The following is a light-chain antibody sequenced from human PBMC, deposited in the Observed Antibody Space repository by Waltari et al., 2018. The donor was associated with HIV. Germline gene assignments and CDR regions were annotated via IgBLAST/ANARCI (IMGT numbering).Light chain of an antibody. Sequence: QSVLTQPPSASGTPGQRVTISCSGSSSNIGSDYVYWYQHLPGTAPKLLIYKDNQRPAGVPYRFSGSKSGTSASLAISGLRPEDEADYSCAAWDDSLSGVVFGGGTKLTVL. J-gene: IGLJ2*01. CDR3: AAWDDSLSGVV. V-gene: IGLV1-47*01. CDR1: SSNIGSDY. CDR2: KDN.